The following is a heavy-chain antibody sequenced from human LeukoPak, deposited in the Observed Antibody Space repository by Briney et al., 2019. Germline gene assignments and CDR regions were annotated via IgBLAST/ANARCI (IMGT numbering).Heavy chain of an antibody. CDR3: ANSVAVAGTGLDY. CDR2: FYPDDSET. D-gene: IGHD6-19*01. CDR1: GYNFTSCW. J-gene: IGHJ4*02. V-gene: IGHV5-51*01. Sequence: GESLKISCQASGYNFTSCWIAWVRQMPGKGLEWMGIFYPDDSETRYSPSFQGQVTISADKSTSAAYLQWTSLKASDTAMYYCANSVAVAGTGLDYWGQGTLVTVSS.